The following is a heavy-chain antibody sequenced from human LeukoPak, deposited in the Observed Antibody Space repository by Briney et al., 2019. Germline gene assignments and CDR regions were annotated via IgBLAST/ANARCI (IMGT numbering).Heavy chain of an antibody. Sequence: SVKVSCKASGGTFSSYAISWVRQAPGQGLEWMGGIIPIFGTANYAQKFQGRVTITSDESTSTAYMELSSLRSEDTAVYYCARGYCSSTSCSPGGYWLDPWGQGTLVTVSS. J-gene: IGHJ5*02. CDR3: ARGYCSSTSCSPGGYWLDP. D-gene: IGHD2-2*01. CDR1: GGTFSSYA. V-gene: IGHV1-69*13. CDR2: IIPIFGTA.